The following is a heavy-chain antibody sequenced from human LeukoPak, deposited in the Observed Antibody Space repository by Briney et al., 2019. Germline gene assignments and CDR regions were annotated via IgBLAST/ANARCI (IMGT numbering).Heavy chain of an antibody. J-gene: IGHJ6*02. CDR2: ISSSGTTI. CDR1: GFTFSDYY. Sequence: GGSLRLSCAASGFTFSDYYMSWIRQAPGKGLEWVSYISSSGTTIYYADSVKGRFTISRDNSKNTLYLQMNSLRAEDTAVYYCAKAAFWSGYSTSSLYYYGMDVWGQGTTVTVSS. D-gene: IGHD3-3*01. CDR3: AKAAFWSGYSTSSLYYYGMDV. V-gene: IGHV3-11*01.